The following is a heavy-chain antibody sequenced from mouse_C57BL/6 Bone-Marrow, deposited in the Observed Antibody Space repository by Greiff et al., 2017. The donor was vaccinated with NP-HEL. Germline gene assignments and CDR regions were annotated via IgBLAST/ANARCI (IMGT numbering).Heavy chain of an antibody. D-gene: IGHD1-1*02. CDR3: ARLLLYFDV. Sequence: EVMLVESGGDLVKPGGSLKLSCAASGFTFSSYGMSWVRQTPDKRLEWVATISSGGSYTYYPDSVKGRFTISRDNAKNTLYLQMSSLKSEDTAMYYCARLLLYFDVWGTGTTVTVSS. CDR1: GFTFSSYG. CDR2: ISSGGSYT. J-gene: IGHJ1*03. V-gene: IGHV5-6*01.